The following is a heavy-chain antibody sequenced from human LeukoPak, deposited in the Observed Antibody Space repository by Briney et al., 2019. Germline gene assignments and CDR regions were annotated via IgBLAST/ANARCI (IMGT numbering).Heavy chain of an antibody. CDR3: ARAGGFTMVRGAVNNWFDP. D-gene: IGHD3-10*01. Sequence: SQTLSLTCTVSGGSISSGDYYWSWIRQPPGKGLEWIGYIYYSGSTYYNPSLKSRVAISIDTSKNQFSLKLSSVTAADTALYYCARAGGFTMVRGAVNNWFDPWGQGTLVTVSS. CDR1: GGSISSGDYY. V-gene: IGHV4-30-4*01. J-gene: IGHJ5*02. CDR2: IYYSGST.